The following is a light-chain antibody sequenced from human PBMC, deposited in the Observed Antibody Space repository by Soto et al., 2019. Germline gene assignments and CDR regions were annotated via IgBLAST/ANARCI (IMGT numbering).Light chain of an antibody. V-gene: IGKV3-11*01. CDR1: QSVSSY. J-gene: IGKJ2*02. CDR3: QQRSNWPRT. CDR2: DVA. Sequence: EIVLTQSPATLSLSPGETATLSCRASQSVSSYIAWYQQKPGQAPRLIIYDVADRATGIPARFSGSGSGTDFTLTISYPEPEDFRVYFCQQRSNWPRTFGQGTKLEIK.